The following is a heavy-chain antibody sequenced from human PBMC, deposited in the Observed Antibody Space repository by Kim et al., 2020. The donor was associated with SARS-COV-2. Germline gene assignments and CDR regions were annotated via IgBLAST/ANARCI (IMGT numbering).Heavy chain of an antibody. CDR1: GFTFSSYP. Sequence: GGSLRLSCAASGFTFSSYPLSWVRQAPGKGLEWVSAMSRSGRSTYYTDSVKGRFTISRDTSKNTLYLQMNSLRAEDTAVYYCAKFGVCSGGSCYSHFDYWGQGTLFTVSS. CDR3: AKFGVCSGGSCYSHFDY. J-gene: IGHJ4*02. D-gene: IGHD2-15*01. CDR2: MSRSGRST. V-gene: IGHV3-23*01.